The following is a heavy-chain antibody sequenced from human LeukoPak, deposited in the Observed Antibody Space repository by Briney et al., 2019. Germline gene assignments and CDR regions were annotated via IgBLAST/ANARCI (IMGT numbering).Heavy chain of an antibody. CDR1: GFTFSSYE. CDR3: AKNPSPAAYCTNGVCYYFYFDY. V-gene: IGHV3-48*03. CDR2: ISSSGSTI. J-gene: IGHJ4*02. D-gene: IGHD2-8*01. Sequence: GGSLRLSCAASGFTFSSYEMNWVRQAPGKGLEWVSYISSSGSTIYYADSVKGRFTISRDNSKNTLYLQMNSLRAEDTAVYYCAKNPSPAAYCTNGVCYYFYFDYWGQGTLVTVSS.